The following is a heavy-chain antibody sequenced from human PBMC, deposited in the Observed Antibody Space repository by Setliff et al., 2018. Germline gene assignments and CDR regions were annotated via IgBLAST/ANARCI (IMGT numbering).Heavy chain of an antibody. Sequence: GGSMRLSCAASRFTFDRETMTWVRQAPGKGLEWVSAVSGAGDSIYDANSVRGRVTMTTDTSTSTVYMEIRSLRSDDTAVYYSARGNYGDPDYWGQGTLVTVSS. CDR2: VSGAGDSI. V-gene: IGHV3-23*01. CDR3: ARGNYGDPDY. D-gene: IGHD4-17*01. J-gene: IGHJ4*02. CDR1: RFTFDRET.